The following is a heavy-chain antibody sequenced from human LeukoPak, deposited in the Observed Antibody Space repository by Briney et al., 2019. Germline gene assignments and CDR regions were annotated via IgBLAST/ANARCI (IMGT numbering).Heavy chain of an antibody. CDR1: GFTFSSYA. Sequence: QPGGSLRLSCAASGFTFSSYAMHWVRQAPGKGLEWVSTTSGGHYTPYYAYSVKGRFTISRDNFKNTLYLQMNSLRAEDTAVYYCAKDGAAATGRYGVDYWGQGTLVTVSS. J-gene: IGHJ4*02. V-gene: IGHV3-23*01. CDR2: TSGGHYTP. CDR3: AKDGAAATGRYGVDY. D-gene: IGHD6-13*01.